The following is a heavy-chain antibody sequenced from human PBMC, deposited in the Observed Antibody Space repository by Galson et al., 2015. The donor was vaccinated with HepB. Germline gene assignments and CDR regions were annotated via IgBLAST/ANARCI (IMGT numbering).Heavy chain of an antibody. CDR3: ARSRYSGTYYGLDC. CDR2: INTDNGNT. Sequence: SVKVSCKASGYTFTSYAMHWVRQAPGQRLEWMGWINTDNGNTKYSQKFQGRVTITGDTSASTAYMELRSLRSEDTAVYYCARSRYSGTYYGLDCWGQGTLVTASS. CDR1: GYTFTSYA. J-gene: IGHJ4*02. V-gene: IGHV1-3*04. D-gene: IGHD1-26*01.